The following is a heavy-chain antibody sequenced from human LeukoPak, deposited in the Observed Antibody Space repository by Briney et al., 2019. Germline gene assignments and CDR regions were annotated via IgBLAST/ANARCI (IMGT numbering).Heavy chain of an antibody. Sequence: GASVKVSCTASGGTFSSYAISWVRQAPGQGLEWMGWINAGNGNTKYSQKFQGRVTITRDTSASTAYMELSSLRSEDTAVYYCARGRAVAVGYFDYWGQGTLVTVSS. CDR2: INAGNGNT. CDR1: GGTFSSYA. CDR3: ARGRAVAVGYFDY. V-gene: IGHV1-3*01. J-gene: IGHJ4*02. D-gene: IGHD6-19*01.